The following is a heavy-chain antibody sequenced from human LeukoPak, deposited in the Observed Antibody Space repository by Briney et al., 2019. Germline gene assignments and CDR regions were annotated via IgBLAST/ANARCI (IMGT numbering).Heavy chain of an antibody. CDR3: ASQNPHSSGYYLTTYYYYGMDV. J-gene: IGHJ6*02. V-gene: IGHV1-8*01. D-gene: IGHD3-22*01. Sequence: AAVTVSFTGSGYTFTIYDINWGRQATGQGLEWMGWMNPNSGNTGYAQKFQGRVTMTRNTSISTAYMELSSLRSEDTAVYYCASQNPHSSGYYLTTYYYYGMDVWGQGTTVTVSS. CDR2: MNPNSGNT. CDR1: GYTFTIYD.